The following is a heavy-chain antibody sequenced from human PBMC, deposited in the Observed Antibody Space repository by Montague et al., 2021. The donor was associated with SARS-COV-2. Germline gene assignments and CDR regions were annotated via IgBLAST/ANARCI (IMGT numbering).Heavy chain of an antibody. J-gene: IGHJ4*02. V-gene: IGHV3-23*01. CDR1: GFTFSNYA. CDR2: ISNSGSKQ. D-gene: IGHD2-2*01. CDR3: AKDRVVPPDRNLDY. Sequence: SLRLSCAASGFTFSNYAMRWVRQAPGKGLEWVSAISNSGSKQRYTDSVXGLFTISRDNSKNTLYLQMDSLRAEDTAVYYCAKDRVVPPDRNLDYWGQGTLVSVSS.